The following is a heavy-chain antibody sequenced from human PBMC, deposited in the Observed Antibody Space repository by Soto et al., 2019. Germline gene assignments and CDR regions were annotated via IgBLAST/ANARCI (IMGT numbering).Heavy chain of an antibody. CDR2: IYHSGNT. CDR1: GYSISSGYY. Sequence: SETLSLTCAVSGYSISSGYYWGWIRQPPGKGLEWIGSIYHSGNTFYNPSLKSRVTISVDTSKNQFSLKLNSVTAADTAVYYCASWNWNSYSFDYWGQGTLVTVSS. D-gene: IGHD1-7*01. V-gene: IGHV4-38-2*01. J-gene: IGHJ4*02. CDR3: ASWNWNSYSFDY.